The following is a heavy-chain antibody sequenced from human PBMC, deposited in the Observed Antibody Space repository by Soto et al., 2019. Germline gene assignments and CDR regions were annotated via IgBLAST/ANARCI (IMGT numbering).Heavy chain of an antibody. CDR3: ARYNSGALDY. CDR1: GGSISSSGGYY. Sequence: PSETLSLTCTVSGGSISSSGGYYWIWIRQHPGKGLEWIGYIYYTGNAYYNPSLKSRVTISVDTSENQFSLKLNSVTAADTAVYFCARYNSGALDYWGQGTLVTVS. V-gene: IGHV4-31*03. J-gene: IGHJ4*02. D-gene: IGHD3-10*01. CDR2: IYYTGNA.